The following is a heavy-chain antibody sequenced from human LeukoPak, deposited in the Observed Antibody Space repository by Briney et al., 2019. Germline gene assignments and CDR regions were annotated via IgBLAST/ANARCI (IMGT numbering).Heavy chain of an antibody. D-gene: IGHD3-10*01. CDR2: IYSSGTT. CDR3: ARLIYGSGSYYKDY. CDR1: RDSISSYS. V-gene: IGHV4-59*08. Sequence: SETLSLTCTVSRDSISSYSWSWIRQPPGKGLEWIGDIYSSGTTKYNPSLKSRVTISVDMSRNQFSLKLTSVTAADTAVYYCARLIYGSGSYYKDYWGRGTLVTVSS. J-gene: IGHJ4*02.